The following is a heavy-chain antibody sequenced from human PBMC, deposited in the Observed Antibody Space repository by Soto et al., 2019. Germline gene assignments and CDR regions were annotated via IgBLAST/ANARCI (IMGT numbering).Heavy chain of an antibody. Sequence: QVQLQESGPGLVKPSQTLSLTCTVSGGSISSGGYYWSWIRQHPGKGLEWIGYIYYSGSSYYNPSLKSRVTISVDTSKNQFSLKLSSVTAADTAVYYCARVHGDYTHPDAFDIWGQGTMVTVSS. D-gene: IGHD4-17*01. J-gene: IGHJ3*02. CDR2: IYYSGSS. CDR3: ARVHGDYTHPDAFDI. V-gene: IGHV4-31*03. CDR1: GGSISSGGYY.